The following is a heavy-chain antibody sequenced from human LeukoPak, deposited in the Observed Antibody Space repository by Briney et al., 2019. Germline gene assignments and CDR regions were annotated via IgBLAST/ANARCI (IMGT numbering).Heavy chain of an antibody. Sequence: PGGSLRLSCAASGFTFSSYSMNWVRQAPGKGLEWVSSISSSSSYIYYADSVKGRFTISRDNAKNSLYLQMNSLRAEDTAVYYCARGVHPSSTVTGYWGQGTLVTVSS. CDR1: GFTFSSYS. D-gene: IGHD4-11*01. J-gene: IGHJ4*02. V-gene: IGHV3-21*01. CDR3: ARGVHPSSTVTGY. CDR2: ISSSSSYI.